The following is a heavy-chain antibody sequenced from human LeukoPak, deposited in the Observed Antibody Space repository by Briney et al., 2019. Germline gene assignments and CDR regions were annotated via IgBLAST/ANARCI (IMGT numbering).Heavy chain of an antibody. J-gene: IGHJ4*02. Sequence: GGSLRLSCAASGFTFSSYAMSWVRQAPGKGLEWVSGISGSAYSTYYADSVQGRFTVSRDNSKNTLYLQMNSLRAEDTAVYYCAKEAGYSGYDYPDYWGQGTLVTVSS. CDR3: AKEAGYSGYDYPDY. D-gene: IGHD5-12*01. CDR1: GFTFSSYA. CDR2: ISGSAYST. V-gene: IGHV3-23*01.